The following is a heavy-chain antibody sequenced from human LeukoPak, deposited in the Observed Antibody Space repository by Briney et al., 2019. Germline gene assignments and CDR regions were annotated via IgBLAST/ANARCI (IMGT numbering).Heavy chain of an antibody. V-gene: IGHV1-2*02. CDR1: GYTFTGYY. Sequence: ASVKVSCKASGYTFTGYYMHWVRQAPGQGLEWMGWINPNSGGTNYAQKFQGRVTMTRDTSISTAYMELSRLRSDDTAVYYCAKDSHSSGWYGLYYYYMDVWGKGTTVTISS. J-gene: IGHJ6*03. CDR2: INPNSGGT. CDR3: AKDSHSSGWYGLYYYYMDV. D-gene: IGHD6-19*01.